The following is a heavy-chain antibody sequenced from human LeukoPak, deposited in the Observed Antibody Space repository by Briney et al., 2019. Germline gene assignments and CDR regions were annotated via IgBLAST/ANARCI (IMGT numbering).Heavy chain of an antibody. CDR2: INPNSGGT. V-gene: IGHV1-2*06. J-gene: IGHJ4*02. CDR1: GYTFTGYY. D-gene: IGHD6-6*01. Sequence: ASVKVSCKASGYTFTGYYMHWVRQAPGQGLGWMGRINPNSGGTNYAQKFQGRVTMTRDTSISTAYMELSRLRSDDTAVYYCARDGRRGYSSSSGDYWGQGTLVTVSS. CDR3: ARDGRRGYSSSSGDY.